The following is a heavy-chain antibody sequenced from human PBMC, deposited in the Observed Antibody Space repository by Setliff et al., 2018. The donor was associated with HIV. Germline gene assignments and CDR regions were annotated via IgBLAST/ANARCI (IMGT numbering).Heavy chain of an antibody. CDR3: AKGPNFEDAFDI. Sequence: SVKVSCKASGGTFSNYAFSWVRQAPGQGLEWMGGLIPIVDITKSTQKFRDRVTFTADESTKTAQMELSGLTFEDTAVYYCAKGPNFEDAFDILGQGTVVTVSS. D-gene: IGHD2-8*01. V-gene: IGHV1-69*10. CDR1: GGTFSNYA. CDR2: LIPIVDIT. J-gene: IGHJ3*02.